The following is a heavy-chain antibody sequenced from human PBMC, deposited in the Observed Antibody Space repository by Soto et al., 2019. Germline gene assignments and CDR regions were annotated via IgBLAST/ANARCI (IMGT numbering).Heavy chain of an antibody. Sequence: PGRSLRLSCPAFGFTFSVYTSNCVRQAPGKGLEWVSSVSSTSSYIHYADSVRGRFTISRDSAKNPLYLQMDSLRAEDTAVYYCARDEVDGTIYRSRMDVWGQGSKVTVSS. CDR1: GFTFSVYT. V-gene: IGHV3-21*01. J-gene: IGHJ6*02. CDR3: ARDEVDGTIYRSRMDV. CDR2: VSSTSSYI. D-gene: IGHD2-2*02.